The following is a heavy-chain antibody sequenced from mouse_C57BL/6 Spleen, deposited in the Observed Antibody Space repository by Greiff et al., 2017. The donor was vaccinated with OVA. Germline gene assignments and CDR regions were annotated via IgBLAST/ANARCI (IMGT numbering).Heavy chain of an antibody. J-gene: IGHJ3*01. V-gene: IGHV6-6*01. CDR1: GFTFSDAW. CDR3: TSSSYPAY. D-gene: IGHD1-1*01. CDR2: IRNKANTHAT. Sequence: EVQGVESGGGLVQPGGSMKLSCAASGFTFSDAWMDWVRQSPGKGLEWVAEIRNKANTHATYYAESVKGRFTISRDDTKSSVYLQMNSLRAEDTGIYYCTSSSYPAYWGQGTLVTVSA.